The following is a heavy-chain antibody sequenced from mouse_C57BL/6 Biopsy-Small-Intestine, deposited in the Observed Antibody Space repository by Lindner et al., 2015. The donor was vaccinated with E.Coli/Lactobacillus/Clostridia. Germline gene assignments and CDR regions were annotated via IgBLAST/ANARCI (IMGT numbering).Heavy chain of an antibody. CDR3: ARLSLYNYAMDY. Sequence: VQLQESGGDLVKPGGSLKVSCVASGFIFNIYGMSWVRQTPDKRLEWVATISSAGSYTNYADSVKGRITISRDNAQNTLYLHMASLRSEDTAMYYCARLSLYNYAMDYWGQGTSVTVSS. D-gene: IGHD6-2*01. CDR1: GFIFNIYG. J-gene: IGHJ4*01. CDR2: ISSAGSYT. V-gene: IGHV5-6*01.